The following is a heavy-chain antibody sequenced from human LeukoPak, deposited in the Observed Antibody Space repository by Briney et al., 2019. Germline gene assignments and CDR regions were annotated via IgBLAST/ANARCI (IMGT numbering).Heavy chain of an antibody. D-gene: IGHD2-15*01. Sequence: PSETLSLTCTVSGGSTSSYFWSWIRQAPGKGLEWIGYIYDRGNTNYNPSLKSRVTISGDKSKNQFSLKLTSVTAADTADYYCARAGGYCSGGSCYHYFDSWGQGTLVTVSS. CDR3: ARAGGYCSGGSCYHYFDS. J-gene: IGHJ4*02. CDR1: GGSTSSYF. V-gene: IGHV4-59*01. CDR2: IYDRGNT.